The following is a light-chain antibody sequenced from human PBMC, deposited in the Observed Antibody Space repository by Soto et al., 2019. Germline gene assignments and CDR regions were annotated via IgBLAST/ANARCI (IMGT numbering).Light chain of an antibody. CDR1: QYMTRTY. CDR2: AAS. V-gene: IGKV3-20*01. Sequence: EIVLTQSPGTLSLSPGERATFSCRSSQYMTRTYIAWYQQKPGQAPRLLIYAASNRATGIPDKFSGSGSGTEFTLTISSLQPEDFATYYCQQHGQWPITFGQGTRLEIK. J-gene: IGKJ5*01. CDR3: QQHGQWPIT.